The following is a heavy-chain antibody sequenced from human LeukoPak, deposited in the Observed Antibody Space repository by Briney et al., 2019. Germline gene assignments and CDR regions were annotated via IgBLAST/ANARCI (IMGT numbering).Heavy chain of an antibody. CDR3: VTSTGQQFIPYDY. CDR1: GFNVSSNY. V-gene: IGHV3-66*02. CDR2: IYGADAA. D-gene: IGHD6-13*01. J-gene: IGHJ4*02. Sequence: GGSLRLSCAASGFNVSSNYMTWIQQAPGKGLEWVSLIYGADAAYYAESVRGRFMISRDNLKNTLFLQMNSLRVEDTALYYCVTSTGQQFIPYDYWGQGTHVTVSS.